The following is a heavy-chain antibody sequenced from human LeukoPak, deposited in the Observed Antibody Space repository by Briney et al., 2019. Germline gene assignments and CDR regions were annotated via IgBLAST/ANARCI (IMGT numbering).Heavy chain of an antibody. CDR2: IDPSDSYT. Sequence: GESLKISCKGSGYSFTSHWISWVRQMPGKGLEWMGRIDPSDSYTNYSPSFQGHVTISADKSISTAYLQWSSLKASDTAMYYCARQSYYGSGSYSFDYWGQGTLVTVSS. CDR3: ARQSYYGSGSYSFDY. J-gene: IGHJ4*02. V-gene: IGHV5-10-1*01. D-gene: IGHD3-10*01. CDR1: GYSFTSHW.